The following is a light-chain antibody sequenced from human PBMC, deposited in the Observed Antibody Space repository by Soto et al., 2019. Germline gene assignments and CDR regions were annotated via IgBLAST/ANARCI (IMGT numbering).Light chain of an antibody. CDR2: AAS. CDR3: QQSYSTPLT. Sequence: IPMTQSRSSLPACVAGRLTITCRPSHSISSYLNWYQQKPGKARKLLIYAASSLQSGVPSRFSGSGSGTDFTLAISSMQTEDFATYYCQQSYSTPLTFGRGTEVDIK. J-gene: IGKJ4*01. V-gene: IGKV1-39*01. CDR1: HSISSY.